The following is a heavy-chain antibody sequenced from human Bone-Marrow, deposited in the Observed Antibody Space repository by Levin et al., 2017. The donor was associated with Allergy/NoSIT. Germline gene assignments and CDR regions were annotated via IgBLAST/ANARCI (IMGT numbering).Heavy chain of an antibody. Sequence: PSETLSLTCAVYGGSFSGYYWSWIRQPPGKGLEWIGEINHSGSTNYNPSLKSRVTISVDTSKNQFSLKLSSVTAADTAVYYCARGRVMAAYYRIYYYYYMDVWGKGTTVTVSS. CDR3: ARGRVMAAYYRIYYYYYMDV. J-gene: IGHJ6*03. CDR2: INHSGST. CDR1: GGSFSGYY. V-gene: IGHV4-34*01. D-gene: IGHD6-25*01.